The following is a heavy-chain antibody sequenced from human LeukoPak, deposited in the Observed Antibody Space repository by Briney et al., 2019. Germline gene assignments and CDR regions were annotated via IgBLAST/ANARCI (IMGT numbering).Heavy chain of an antibody. D-gene: IGHD3-22*01. J-gene: IGHJ4*02. Sequence: PSETLSLTCTVSGGSISSYYWSWIRQPPGKGLEWIGYIYYSGSTNYTPSLNSRVTISVDTSKNPFSLKLSSVTAADTAVYYCARATDYYDSSGYYGRKLFDYWGQGTLVTVSS. CDR1: GGSISSYY. CDR2: IYYSGST. CDR3: ARATDYYDSSGYYGRKLFDY. V-gene: IGHV4-59*01.